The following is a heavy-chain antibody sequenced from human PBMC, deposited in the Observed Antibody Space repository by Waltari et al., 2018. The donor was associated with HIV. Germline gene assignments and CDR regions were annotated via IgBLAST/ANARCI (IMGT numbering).Heavy chain of an antibody. D-gene: IGHD1-26*01. V-gene: IGHV3-9*01. CDR1: GFSVGGNA. CDR2: ISWVDSNT. CDR3: ARGGLGDLLQFVDE. Sequence: ELQLVESGGGLVKPGWSVRLSCAASGFSVGGNAMHWVRQPPGRGLEWVAGISWVDSNTDYLDSVKGRFTISRDNAENSLYLQMDSLRPDDTALYYCARGGLGDLLQFVDEWGQGTLVTVSS. J-gene: IGHJ4*02.